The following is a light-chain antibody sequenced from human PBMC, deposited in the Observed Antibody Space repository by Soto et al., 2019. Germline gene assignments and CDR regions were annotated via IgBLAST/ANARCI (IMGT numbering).Light chain of an antibody. Sequence: DIQLTQSPSFLSASVGDRVTITCRASQGISSYLAWYQQRPGKAPKLLIFAASTLQSGVPSRFSGSGSGTEFTLAITSLQHEDFATYYCQQLHNHPPTFGGGTKVEIK. CDR3: QQLHNHPPT. V-gene: IGKV1-9*01. J-gene: IGKJ4*01. CDR1: QGISSY. CDR2: AAS.